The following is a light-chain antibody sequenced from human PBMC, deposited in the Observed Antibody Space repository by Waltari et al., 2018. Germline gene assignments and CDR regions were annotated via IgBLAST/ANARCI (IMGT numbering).Light chain of an antibody. V-gene: IGKV4-1*01. CDR3: QQYYSIPYT. CDR1: QSVLYSSNNKNY. Sequence: DIVMTQSPDSLAVSLGERATINCKSSQSVLYSSNNKNYLAWYQQKPGKPPKLLIYLASTRESGVPDRFSCSGSGTDFTLTISSLQAEDVAVYYCQQYYSIPYTFGQGTKLEIK. CDR2: LAS. J-gene: IGKJ2*01.